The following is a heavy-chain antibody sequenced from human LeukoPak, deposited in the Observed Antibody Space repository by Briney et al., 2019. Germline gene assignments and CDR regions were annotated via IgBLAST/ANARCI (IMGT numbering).Heavy chain of an antibody. CDR2: IRYDGSNK. J-gene: IGHJ4*02. V-gene: IGHV3-30*02. Sequence: PGGSLRLSCAASGFTFSSYGMHWVRQAPGKGLEWVAFIRYDGSNKYYADSVKGRFTISRDNSKNTLYLQMNSLRAEDTAVYYCASREGWGYCSSTSRYLVDYWGQGTLVTVSS. D-gene: IGHD2-2*01. CDR3: ASREGWGYCSSTSRYLVDY. CDR1: GFTFSSYG.